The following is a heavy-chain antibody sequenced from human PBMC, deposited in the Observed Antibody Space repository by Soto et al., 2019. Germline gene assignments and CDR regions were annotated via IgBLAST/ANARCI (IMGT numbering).Heavy chain of an antibody. Sequence: SLRLSCAASGFTFSSYAMSWVRQAPGKGLEWVSAISGSGGSTYYADSVKGRFTISRDNSKNTLYLQMNSLRAEDTAVYYCAKDIVVVPAANSYYYYYGMDVWGQGTTVTVSS. CDR2: ISGSGGST. V-gene: IGHV3-23*01. CDR1: GFTFSSYA. J-gene: IGHJ6*02. D-gene: IGHD2-2*01. CDR3: AKDIVVVPAANSYYYYYGMDV.